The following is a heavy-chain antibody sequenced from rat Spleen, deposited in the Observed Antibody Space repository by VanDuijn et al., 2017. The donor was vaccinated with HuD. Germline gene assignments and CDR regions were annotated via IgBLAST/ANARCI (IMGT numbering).Heavy chain of an antibody. J-gene: IGHJ3*01. CDR1: GFTFSHYG. CDR3: ARYGFSNWFAY. Sequence: EVQLVESGGGLVQPGRSLKLSCAASGFTFSHYGMAWVRQAPTKGLEWVASITNASGGTHYPYSVKVRFTISRDNAKSTLYLQMNSLRSEYTATYYCARYGFSNWFAYWCQGTLVTVSS. V-gene: IGHV5-29*01. CDR2: ITNASGGT. D-gene: IGHD4-1*01.